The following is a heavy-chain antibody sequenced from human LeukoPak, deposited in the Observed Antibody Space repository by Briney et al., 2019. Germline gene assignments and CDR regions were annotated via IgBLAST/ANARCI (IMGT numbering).Heavy chain of an antibody. CDR3: ARANCSSTSCYWLGAFDI. Sequence: GRSLRLSCATSGFTFNRFGMHWVRQAPGKGLEWVAVIWYDGSNKDYADSVKGRFTISRDNAKNTLYLQMNSLRAEDTAVYYCARANCSSTSCYWLGAFDIWGQGTMVTVSS. CDR2: IWYDGSNK. J-gene: IGHJ3*02. CDR1: GFTFNRFG. D-gene: IGHD2-2*01. V-gene: IGHV3-33*03.